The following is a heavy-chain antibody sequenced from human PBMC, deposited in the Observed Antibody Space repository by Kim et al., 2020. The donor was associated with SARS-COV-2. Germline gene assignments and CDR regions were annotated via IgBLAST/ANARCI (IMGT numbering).Heavy chain of an antibody. V-gene: IGHV3-21*01. D-gene: IGHD6-6*01. J-gene: IGHJ5*02. CDR3: AATRGASISALSGWFAP. Sequence: GGSLRLSCAASGFTFIGYSMNWLRQAPGQGRVWFLSIISSVSYIDYADSVKCRFTRSRDSASISLHLQMNSLRAEDTAVYYCAATRGASISALSGWFAP. CDR2: IISSVSYI. CDR1: GFTFIGYS.